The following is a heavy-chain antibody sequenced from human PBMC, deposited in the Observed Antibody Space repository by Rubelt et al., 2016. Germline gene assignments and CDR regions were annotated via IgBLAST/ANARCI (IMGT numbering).Heavy chain of an antibody. CDR1: GGSLIGFY. V-gene: IGHV4-34*02. D-gene: IGHD6-19*01. Sequence: QVQLQQWGAGLLKPSEALSLTCAVHGGSLIGFYWIWVRQAPGKGLEWIGEINHSGSTNYNPSLKSRVTVSVDTSQNQFTLVFSAWTAAETAVYYCAGGVARHSGWSCYYYYGMDVWGQGTTVTVSS. J-gene: IGHJ6*02. CDR3: AGGVARHSGWSCYYYYGMDV. CDR2: INHSGST.